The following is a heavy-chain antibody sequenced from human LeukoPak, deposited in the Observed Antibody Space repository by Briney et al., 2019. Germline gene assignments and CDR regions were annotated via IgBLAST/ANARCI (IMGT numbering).Heavy chain of an antibody. D-gene: IGHD3-22*01. CDR2: ISSSGSTI. J-gene: IGHJ6*02. V-gene: IGHV3-48*03. Sequence: SGRSLRLSCAASGFTFDDYAMHWFRQAPGKGLEWVSYISSSGSTIYYADSVKGRFTISRDNAKNSLYLQMNSLRAEDTAVYYCARADSSGYSYYYGMDVWGQGTTVTVSS. CDR3: ARADSSGYSYYYGMDV. CDR1: GFTFDDYA.